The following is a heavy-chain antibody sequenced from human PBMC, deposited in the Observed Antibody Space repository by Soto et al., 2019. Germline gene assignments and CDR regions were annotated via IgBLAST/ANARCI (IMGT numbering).Heavy chain of an antibody. CDR1: GGTFSSYA. CDR3: ARAGLGEGEGYYYGMAV. CDR2: IIPIFGTA. J-gene: IGHJ6*02. D-gene: IGHD1-26*01. Sequence: SVKVSCKASGGTFSSYAISWVRQAPGQGLEWMGGIIPIFGTANYAQKFQGRVTITADESTSTAYMELSSLRSEDTAVYYCARAGLGEGEGYYYGMAVWGQGTTVTVSS. V-gene: IGHV1-69*13.